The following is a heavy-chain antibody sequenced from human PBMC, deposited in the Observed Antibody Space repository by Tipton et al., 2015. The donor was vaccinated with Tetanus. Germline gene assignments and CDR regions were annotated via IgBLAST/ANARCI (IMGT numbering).Heavy chain of an antibody. CDR2: ITTSSSTI. CDR1: GFTFSSYS. J-gene: IGHJ6*02. D-gene: IGHD3-22*01. Sequence: SLRLSCAASGFTFSSYSMNWVRQAPGKGLEWVSYITTSSSTIYYADSVKGRFTISRDNAKNSLYLQMSGLRVEDTAVYYCARDPRYYDSSGYYYYYYGMDVWGQGTTVTVSS. CDR3: ARDPRYYDSSGYYYYYYGMDV. V-gene: IGHV3-48*01.